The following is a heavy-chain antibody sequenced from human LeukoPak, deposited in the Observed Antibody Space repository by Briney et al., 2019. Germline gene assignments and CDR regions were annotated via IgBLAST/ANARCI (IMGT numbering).Heavy chain of an antibody. CDR3: ARGLFSYGYHYYGLDV. CDR2: MYSSGTT. J-gene: IGHJ6*02. V-gene: IGHV4-4*07. Sequence: PSETLSLTCTVSGGSISSHYWSWIRQPAGKGLEWIGRMYSSGTTNYNPSLKSRVTMSVDTSTNQFSLKLSSVTAADTAVYYCARGLFSYGYHYYGLDVWGQGTTVTVSS. D-gene: IGHD5-18*01. CDR1: GGSISSHY.